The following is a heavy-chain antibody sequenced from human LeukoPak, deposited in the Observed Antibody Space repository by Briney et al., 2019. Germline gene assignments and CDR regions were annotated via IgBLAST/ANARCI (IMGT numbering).Heavy chain of an antibody. Sequence: PSETLSFTGTVYGGSISSFYWIWLRQPPGQELVGMGYIYYSGSTNNNPSHKCRVTISVDTSRTQFSLKMDSGTPADKDVYYCARGRGGIAAAGYYFDYWGQGTLVTVSS. CDR2: IYYSGST. CDR1: GGSISSFY. D-gene: IGHD6-13*01. J-gene: IGHJ4*02. V-gene: IGHV4-59*01. CDR3: ARGRGGIAAAGYYFDY.